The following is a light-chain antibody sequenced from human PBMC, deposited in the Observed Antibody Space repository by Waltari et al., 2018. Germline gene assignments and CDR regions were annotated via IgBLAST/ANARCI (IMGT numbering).Light chain of an antibody. Sequence: TVLTQSTVTLSLSPGERATLSCRASQSVSRSLAWYQQKPGQAPKLLIYGASTRATGIPDRFTGSGSGTDFSLTISSLEPEDFAIYFCQHYVRLPATFGQGTKVEIK. J-gene: IGKJ1*01. CDR1: QSVSRS. CDR3: QHYVRLPAT. V-gene: IGKV3-20*01. CDR2: GAS.